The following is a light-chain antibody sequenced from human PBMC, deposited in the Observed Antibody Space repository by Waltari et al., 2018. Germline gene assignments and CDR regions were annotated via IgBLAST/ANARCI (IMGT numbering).Light chain of an antibody. CDR3: HQYDSLPRT. CDR1: EDINHY. CDR2: DAS. Sequence: DIQLTQSPSSLSASVGDRVTITCLASEDINHYLSWYQHEPGKAPKLLIYDASHLQTGVPSRFSGSGSGTHFTLTISGLQPADFATYYCHQYDSLPRTFGGGTAVEI. J-gene: IGKJ4*01. V-gene: IGKV1-33*01.